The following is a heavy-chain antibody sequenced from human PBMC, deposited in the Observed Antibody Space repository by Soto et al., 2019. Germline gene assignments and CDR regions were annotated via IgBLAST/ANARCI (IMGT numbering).Heavy chain of an antibody. V-gene: IGHV4-34*01. CDR1: GGSFSANY. D-gene: IGHD5-12*01. CDR3: ARHQSGSESGMTHFHY. CDR2: INHRGST. J-gene: IGHJ4*02. Sequence: SETLSLTCAVYGGSFSANYWTWIRQPPGKGLEWIGEINHRGSTNYSPSLKSRVTISVDTSKNQFSLKLTSVTAADTAMYYCARHQSGSESGMTHFHYWGQGILVTVSS.